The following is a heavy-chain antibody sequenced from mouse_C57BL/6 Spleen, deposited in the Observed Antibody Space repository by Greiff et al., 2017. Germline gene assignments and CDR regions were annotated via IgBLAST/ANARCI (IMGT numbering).Heavy chain of an antibody. V-gene: IGHV5-17*01. D-gene: IGHD1-1*01. CDR1: GFTLSDYG. CDR2: ISSGSSTI. J-gene: IGHJ1*03. Sequence: VMLVESGGGLVKPGGSLKLSCAASGFTLSDYGMHWVRQAPEKGLEWVAYISSGSSTIYYADTVKGRFTISRDNAKNTLFLQMTSLRSEDTAMYYCAEHYYGSRGSGYFDVWGTGTTVTVSS. CDR3: AEHYYGSRGSGYFDV.